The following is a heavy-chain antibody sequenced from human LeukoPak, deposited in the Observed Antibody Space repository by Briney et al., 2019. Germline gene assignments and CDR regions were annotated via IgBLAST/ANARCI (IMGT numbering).Heavy chain of an antibody. CDR1: GHTLSDLS. Sequence: ASVKVSCKVSGHTLSDLSMHWVRQAPGKGLEWMGGFNPEDAETIYAQKFQGRVTMTEDTSTDTVYMELNSLISDDTAVYYCATETPPSGTYSVHFDSWGQGTLVTVSS. V-gene: IGHV1-24*01. CDR3: ATETPPSGTYSVHFDS. J-gene: IGHJ4*02. CDR2: FNPEDAET. D-gene: IGHD1-26*01.